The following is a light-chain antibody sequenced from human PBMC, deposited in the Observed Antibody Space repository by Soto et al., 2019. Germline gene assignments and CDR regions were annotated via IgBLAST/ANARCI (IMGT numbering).Light chain of an antibody. Sequence: EIVMTQSPATVSVSPGERATLSCRATQSVGSSLAWYQQKPGQAPRLLIYGASTRASGIPARFSGSGSGTDFTLTISSLQSEDFAVYYCQQYSNWPPITFGQGTRLEMK. CDR3: QQYSNWPPIT. CDR1: QSVGSS. CDR2: GAS. V-gene: IGKV3-15*01. J-gene: IGKJ5*01.